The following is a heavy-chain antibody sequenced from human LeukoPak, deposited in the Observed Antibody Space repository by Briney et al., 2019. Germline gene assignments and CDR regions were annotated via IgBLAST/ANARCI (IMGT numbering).Heavy chain of an antibody. CDR1: GFTFSSYA. CDR3: AKDRKAIFGVGYYFDY. Sequence: PGGSLRLSCAASGFTFSSYAMSWVRQAPGKGLEWVSAISGSGGSTYYADSVKGRFTISRDNSKNTLYLQMNSLRAEDTAVYYCAKDRKAIFGVGYYFDYWGQGTLVTVSS. V-gene: IGHV3-23*01. D-gene: IGHD3-3*01. CDR2: ISGSGGST. J-gene: IGHJ4*02.